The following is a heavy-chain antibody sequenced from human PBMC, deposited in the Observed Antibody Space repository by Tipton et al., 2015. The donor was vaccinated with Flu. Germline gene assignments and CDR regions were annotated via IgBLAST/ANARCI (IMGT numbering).Heavy chain of an antibody. D-gene: IGHD3-10*01. Sequence: SLRLSCAASGFTFSAYAMAWVRQAPGKGLEWVSAISGSGDRTFYADSVRGRFTISRDNSKNTLFLQMNSLRAEDTAVYYCAKSGQGSGFCYYGMDVWGQGTTVTVSS. CDR3: AKSGQGSGFCYYGMDV. J-gene: IGHJ6*02. V-gene: IGHV3-23*01. CDR1: GFTFSAYA. CDR2: ISGSGDRT.